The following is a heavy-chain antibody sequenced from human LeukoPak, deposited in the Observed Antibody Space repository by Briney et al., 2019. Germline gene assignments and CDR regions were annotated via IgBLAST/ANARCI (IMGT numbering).Heavy chain of an antibody. CDR1: GGSISSNSYY. CDR3: AGSSSSWYQVY. V-gene: IGHV4-39*01. Sequence: SETLSLTCTVSGGSISSNSYYWGWLRQPPGKGREWVGSIYYSGCTYYNPSLKSRVTISVDTSKNQFSLKLSSVTAADTAVYYCAGSSSSWYQVYWGQGTLVTVSS. J-gene: IGHJ4*02. CDR2: IYYSGCT. D-gene: IGHD6-13*01.